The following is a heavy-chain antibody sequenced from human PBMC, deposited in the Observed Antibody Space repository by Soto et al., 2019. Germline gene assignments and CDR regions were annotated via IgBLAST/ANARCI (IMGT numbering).Heavy chain of an antibody. J-gene: IGHJ6*02. D-gene: IGHD6-6*01. Sequence: GESLKISCQGSGYSFTSYWISWVRQLPGKGLEWMGRIDPSDSYTNYSPSFQGHVTISADKSISTAYLQWSSLKASDTAMYYCARHLIAARRFIYYYYGMDVWGQGTTVTVSS. V-gene: IGHV5-10-1*01. CDR3: ARHLIAARRFIYYYYGMDV. CDR2: IDPSDSYT. CDR1: GYSFTSYW.